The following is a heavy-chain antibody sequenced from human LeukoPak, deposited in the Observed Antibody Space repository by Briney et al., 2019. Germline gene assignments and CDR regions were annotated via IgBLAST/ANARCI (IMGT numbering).Heavy chain of an antibody. Sequence: SQTLSLTCAVSGGSISSGGYSWSWIRQPPGKGLEWIGYVYHSGSTYYNPSLKSRVTISVDRSKNQFSLKLSSVTAADTAVYYCARGYYYDSSGYYSRLSFDDYYYYGMDVWGQGTTVTVSS. CDR2: VYHSGST. CDR1: GGSISSGGYS. D-gene: IGHD3-22*01. J-gene: IGHJ6*02. CDR3: ARGYYYDSSGYYSRLSFDDYYYYGMDV. V-gene: IGHV4-30-2*01.